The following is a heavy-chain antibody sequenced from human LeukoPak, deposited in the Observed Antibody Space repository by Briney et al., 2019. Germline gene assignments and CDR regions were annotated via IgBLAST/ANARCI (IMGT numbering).Heavy chain of an antibody. V-gene: IGHV3-66*01. D-gene: IGHD3-22*01. Sequence: GGSLRLSCAASGFTVSSNYMSWVRQAPGKGLEWVSVIYSGGSTYYADSVKGRFTISRDNSKNTLYLQMNSLRAEDTAVYYCARDLAAALYYYDSSGALLGYWGQGTLVTVSS. J-gene: IGHJ4*02. CDR2: IYSGGST. CDR3: ARDLAAALYYYDSSGALLGY. CDR1: GFTVSSNY.